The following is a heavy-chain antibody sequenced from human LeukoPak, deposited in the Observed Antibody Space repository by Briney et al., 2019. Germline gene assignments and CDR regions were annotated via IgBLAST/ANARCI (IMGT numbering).Heavy chain of an antibody. J-gene: IGHJ4*02. CDR1: GFTFSDYY. CDR2: ISSSGSTI. D-gene: IGHD2-2*01. Sequence: PGGSLRLSCAASGFTFSDYYMSWIRQAPGKGLEWVSYISSSGSTIYYADSVKGRFTISRDNAKNSLYLQMNSLRAEDTAVYYCARGGVQDIVVVPAANGIDYWGQGTLVTVSS. CDR3: ARGGVQDIVVVPAANGIDY. V-gene: IGHV3-11*01.